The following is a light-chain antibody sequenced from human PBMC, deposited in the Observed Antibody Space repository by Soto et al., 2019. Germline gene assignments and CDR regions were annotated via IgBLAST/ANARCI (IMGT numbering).Light chain of an antibody. CDR2: AAS. CDR3: QQSYSTPWT. J-gene: IGKJ1*01. Sequence: DIQMTQSPSSLSASVGDRVTITCRASQSISSYLNWYQQKPGKAPKLLLYAASSFQSGVPSRFSGSGSGTDFALTPSSLPPEDFATSYSQQSYSTPWTLGQGTKV. V-gene: IGKV1-39*01. CDR1: QSISSY.